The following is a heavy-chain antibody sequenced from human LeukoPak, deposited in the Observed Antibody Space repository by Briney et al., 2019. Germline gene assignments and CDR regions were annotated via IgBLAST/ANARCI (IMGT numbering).Heavy chain of an antibody. CDR1: GITFSSYG. J-gene: IGHJ6*03. D-gene: IGHD4-17*01. CDR3: ARVLSYGDYGYYYYYMDV. V-gene: IGHV3-48*03. CDR2: ISSSGSTI. Sequence: GGSLRLSCAASGITFSSYGMSWVRQAPGKGREWVSYISSSGSTIYYADSVKGRFTISRDNAKNSLYLQMNSLRAEDTAVYYCARVLSYGDYGYYYYYMDVWGKGTTVTISS.